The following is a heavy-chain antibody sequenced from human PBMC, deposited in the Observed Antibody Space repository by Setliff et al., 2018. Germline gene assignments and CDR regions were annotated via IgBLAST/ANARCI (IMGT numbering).Heavy chain of an antibody. V-gene: IGHV3-74*01. J-gene: IGHJ3*02. D-gene: IGHD6-25*01. Sequence: GGSLRLSCVVSGPMFSRYWIHWVRQSPGKGLVWVARTNGDGSSASYADSVEGRFTISRDNAKNTVYLQMNSLGVDDTAVYYCARDWGAAGSTNAFDIWGQGTMVTVSS. CDR2: TNGDGSSA. CDR1: GPMFSRYW. CDR3: ARDWGAAGSTNAFDI.